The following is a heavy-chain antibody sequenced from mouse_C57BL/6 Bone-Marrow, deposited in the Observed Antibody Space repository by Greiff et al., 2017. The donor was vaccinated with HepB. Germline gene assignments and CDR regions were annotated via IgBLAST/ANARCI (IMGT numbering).Heavy chain of an antibody. Sequence: QVHVKQSGPGLVQPSQSLSITCTVSGFSLTSYGVHWVRQSPGKGLEWLGVIWRGGSTDYNAAFMSRLSITKDNSKSQVFFKLNSQQAGDTAIYSCAKDLAWFAYWGQGNLVTVSA. CDR1: GFSLTSYG. J-gene: IGHJ3*01. CDR3: AKDLAWFAY. CDR2: IWRGGST. V-gene: IGHV2-5*01.